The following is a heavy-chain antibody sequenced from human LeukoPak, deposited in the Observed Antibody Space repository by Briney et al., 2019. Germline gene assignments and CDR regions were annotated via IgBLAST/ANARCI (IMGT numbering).Heavy chain of an antibody. Sequence: ASVKVSCKAFGYTFTSNYMHWVRQAPGQGPEWMGVISPSGGSTTYAQKFQGRVTLTRDMSTSTDYLELSSLRSEDTAVYYCAELGITMIGGVWGKGTTVTISS. V-gene: IGHV1-46*01. CDR1: GYTFTSNY. J-gene: IGHJ6*04. CDR3: AELGITMIGGV. D-gene: IGHD3-10*02. CDR2: ISPSGGST.